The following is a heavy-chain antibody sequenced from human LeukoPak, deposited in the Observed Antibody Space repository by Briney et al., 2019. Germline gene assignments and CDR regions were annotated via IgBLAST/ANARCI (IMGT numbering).Heavy chain of an antibody. Sequence: GGSLRLSCAASGFTFSSYAMSWVRQAPGKGLEWVSTISAGVGSTYYADSVKGRFTISRDNSKNTLYLQMSSLRAEDTAVYYCARDPSRGLYYFDHWGQGTLVTVSS. CDR3: ARDPSRGLYYFDH. CDR1: GFTFSSYA. J-gene: IGHJ4*02. V-gene: IGHV3-23*01. D-gene: IGHD3-10*01. CDR2: ISAGVGST.